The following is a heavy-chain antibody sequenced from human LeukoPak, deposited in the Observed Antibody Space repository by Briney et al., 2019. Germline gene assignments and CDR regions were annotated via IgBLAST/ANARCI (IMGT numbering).Heavy chain of an antibody. CDR1: GFTFSCYW. V-gene: IGHV3-7*01. D-gene: IGHD6-13*01. Sequence: PTGGSLRLPCAVSGFTFSCYWMNWVRQAPGKGLEWVASIKQDGGEKSYVDSVKGRFTISRDNAKNSLYLQMSSLRAEDTAVYYCARDGTAAGLYFDLWGQGSLVTV. J-gene: IGHJ4*01. CDR3: ARDGTAAGLYFDL. CDR2: IKQDGGEK.